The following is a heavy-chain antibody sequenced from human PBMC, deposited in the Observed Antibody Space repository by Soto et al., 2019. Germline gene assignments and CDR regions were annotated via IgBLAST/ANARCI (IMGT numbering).Heavy chain of an antibody. CDR1: GFTFSSYG. Sequence: AGGSLRLSCAASGFTFSSYGIHWVRQAPGKGLEWVAVISYDGSNKYYADSVKGRFTISRDNSKNTLYLQMNSLRAEDTAVYHCAKDKRVGAPGGAYYYYYGMDVWGQGTTVTVSS. CDR3: AKDKRVGAPGGAYYYYYGMDV. D-gene: IGHD1-26*01. J-gene: IGHJ6*02. V-gene: IGHV3-30*18. CDR2: ISYDGSNK.